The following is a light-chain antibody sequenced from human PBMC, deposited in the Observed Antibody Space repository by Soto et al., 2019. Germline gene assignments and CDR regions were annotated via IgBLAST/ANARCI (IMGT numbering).Light chain of an antibody. CDR3: HQYGSSPPYT. Sequence: EVVLTQSPGTLSLSPGERATLSCRASQSVSNNYLAWYQQKPGQSPKLLIFGSTDRATGIPDRFSGSGSGTDFTLTSSRLEPEDFAVYYCHQYGSSPPYTFDQGTKLEIK. CDR2: GST. J-gene: IGKJ2*01. V-gene: IGKV3-20*01. CDR1: QSVSNNY.